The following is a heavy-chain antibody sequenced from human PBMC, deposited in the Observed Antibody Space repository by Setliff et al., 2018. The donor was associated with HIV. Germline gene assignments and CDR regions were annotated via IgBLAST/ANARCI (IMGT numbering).Heavy chain of an antibody. CDR1: GGSITPHY. J-gene: IGHJ4*02. CDR3: ARQQTALFVDY. CDR2: IYYSGST. Sequence: SETLSLTCTVSGGSITPHYWSWIRQPPGKGLEWIGSIYYSGSTHYNPSLKSRVTMSVDTSKNQFSLKLTSVTAADMALYYCARQQTALFVDYWGQGTLVTVSS. D-gene: IGHD2-21*02. V-gene: IGHV4-59*04.